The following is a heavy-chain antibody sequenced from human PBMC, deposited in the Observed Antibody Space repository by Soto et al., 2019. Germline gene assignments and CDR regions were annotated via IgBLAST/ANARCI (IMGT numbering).Heavy chain of an antibody. D-gene: IGHD2-21*02. V-gene: IGHV3-30*18. CDR1: GFTFSSYG. Sequence: QVQLVESGGGVVQPGRSLRLSCAASGFTFSSYGMHWVRQAPGKGLEWVAVISYDGSNKYYADSVKGRFTISRDNSKNTLYLQMNSLRAEDTAVYYCAKEWSPGDYSYYCGMDVWGQGTTVTVSS. J-gene: IGHJ6*02. CDR3: AKEWSPGDYSYYCGMDV. CDR2: ISYDGSNK.